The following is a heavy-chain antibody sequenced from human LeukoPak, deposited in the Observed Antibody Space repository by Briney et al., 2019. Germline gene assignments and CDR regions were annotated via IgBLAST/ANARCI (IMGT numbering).Heavy chain of an antibody. CDR1: GGSISSGGYY. CDR3: ARGGDYGSPADY. CDR2: INHSGST. D-gene: IGHD6-13*01. V-gene: IGHV4-39*07. Sequence: SETLSLTCTVSGGSISSGGYYWSWIRQPPGKGLEWIGEINHSGSTNYNPSLKSRVTISVDTSKNQFSLKLSSVTAADTAVYYCARGGDYGSPADYWGQGTLVTVSS. J-gene: IGHJ4*02.